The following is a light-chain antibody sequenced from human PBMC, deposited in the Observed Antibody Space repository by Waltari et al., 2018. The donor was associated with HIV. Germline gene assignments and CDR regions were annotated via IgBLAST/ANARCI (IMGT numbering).Light chain of an antibody. J-gene: IGLJ1*01. CDR2: TNN. V-gene: IGLV1-47*01. CDR1: SSNIGRNY. CDR3: AAWNDRLSGYV. Sequence: QSVLTQPPSASGTPGQRVTISCSGSSSNIGRNYVYWYPQLPGTAPKLLIYTNNPRPSGVPDRFSGSKSGTSASLAISGLRSADEAEYYCAAWNDRLSGYVFGTGTKVTV.